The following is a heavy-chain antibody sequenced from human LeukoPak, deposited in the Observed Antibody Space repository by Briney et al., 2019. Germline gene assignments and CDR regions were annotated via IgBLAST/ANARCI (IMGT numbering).Heavy chain of an antibody. V-gene: IGHV3-23*01. J-gene: IGHJ4*02. CDR1: GFTFSSYA. D-gene: IGHD2-2*02. CDR3: AKDGGGRVGYCSSTSCYTPPFDY. Sequence: GGSLRLSCAASGFTFSSYAMSWVRQAPGKGLEWVSAISGSGGSTYYADSVKGRFTISRDNSKNTLYLQMNSLRAEDTAVYYCAKDGGGRVGYCSSTSCYTPPFDYWGQGTLVTVSS. CDR2: ISGSGGST.